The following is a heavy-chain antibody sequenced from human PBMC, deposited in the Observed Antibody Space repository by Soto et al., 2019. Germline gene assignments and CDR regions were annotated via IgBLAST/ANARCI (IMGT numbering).Heavy chain of an antibody. Sequence: ALRLSCAASGFTLSDHYMDWVRQAPGKGLEWVGRTKNKANRYITEYAASVNGRFTISRDDSKNSVYLHMNSLRSEDTAVYYCGRWVSGSPDSWGQGTLVTVSS. V-gene: IGHV3-72*01. CDR2: TKNKANRYIT. D-gene: IGHD1-26*01. CDR1: GFTLSDHY. J-gene: IGHJ4*02. CDR3: GRWVSGSPDS.